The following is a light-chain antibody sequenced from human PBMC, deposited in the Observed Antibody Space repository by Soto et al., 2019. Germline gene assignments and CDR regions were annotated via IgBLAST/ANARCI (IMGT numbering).Light chain of an antibody. CDR3: QQSYTTPLT. CDR1: QSISSW. V-gene: IGKV1-39*01. J-gene: IGKJ4*01. Sequence: DIHMTLSPSTLSASIGDRVTITCRASQSISSWLAWYQQKPGKAPELLIYAASYLGNGVPSRFSGSGSGTYFTLTISSLQPEDLATYYCQQSYTTPLTFGGGTKVDI. CDR2: AAS.